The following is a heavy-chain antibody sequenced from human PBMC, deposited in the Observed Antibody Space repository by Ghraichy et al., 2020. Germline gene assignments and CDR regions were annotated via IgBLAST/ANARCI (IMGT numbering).Heavy chain of an antibody. CDR1: GFTFSSYV. V-gene: IGHV3-23*01. CDR2: IRDSSVNI. J-gene: IGHJ4*02. Sequence: GASLRLSCAASGFTFSSYVMAWVRQAPGKGLEWVSSIRDSSVNIYYADSVKGRFTISRDNSKNTLYLQMNNLRAEDTAIYYCAKGTSAWQGYYFDYWGQGTLVTVSS. CDR3: AKGTSAWQGYYFDY. D-gene: IGHD6-19*01.